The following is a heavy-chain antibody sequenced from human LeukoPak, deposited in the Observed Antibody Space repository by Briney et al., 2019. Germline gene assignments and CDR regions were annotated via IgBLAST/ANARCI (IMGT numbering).Heavy chain of an antibody. CDR3: ARDHMSGYYGY. V-gene: IGHV3-7*01. CDR2: IKQDGSDK. CDR1: GFTFHTYW. J-gene: IGHJ4*02. Sequence: PGGSLRLSCAASGFTFHTYWMTWVRQAPGKGLEWVANIKQDGSDKYYADSVKGRFAISRDSAKNSLYLQMNTLTVEDTAIYYCARDHMSGYYGYWGQGTLVTVSS.